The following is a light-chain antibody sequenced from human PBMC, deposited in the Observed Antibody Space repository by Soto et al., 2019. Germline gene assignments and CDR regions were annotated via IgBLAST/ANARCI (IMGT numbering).Light chain of an antibody. CDR1: QSVATN. CDR2: GAS. V-gene: IGKV3-15*01. Sequence: EILMTQSPATPSVSPGERATLSCRTSQSVATNLAWYQQRPGQAPRLLIYGASTRATNIPARFSGSGSGTEFTLTISSLQSEDFAVYYCQQYNNWPPLTFGGGTKVEIK. J-gene: IGKJ4*01. CDR3: QQYNNWPPLT.